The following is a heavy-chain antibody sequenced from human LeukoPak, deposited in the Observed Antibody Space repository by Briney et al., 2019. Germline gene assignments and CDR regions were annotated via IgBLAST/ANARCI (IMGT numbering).Heavy chain of an antibody. CDR2: ISSSSTNI. CDR1: GFTFSNYN. CDR3: ARDDTAVAGTELDF. J-gene: IGHJ4*02. V-gene: IGHV3-21*01. Sequence: GGSLRLSCAASGFTFSNYNMNWVRQAPGKGLEWVSYISSSSTNIYYTDSVMGRFTISRGNAKNSLYLQMNSLRAEDTAVYYCARDDTAVAGTELDFWGQGTLVTVSS. D-gene: IGHD6-19*01.